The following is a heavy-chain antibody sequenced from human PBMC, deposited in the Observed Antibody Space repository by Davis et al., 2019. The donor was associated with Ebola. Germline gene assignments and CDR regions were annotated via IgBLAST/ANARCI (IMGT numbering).Heavy chain of an antibody. Sequence: ASVKVSCKASGYTFTTYGISWVRQAPGQGLEWMGWISLYHGTTNYAQKLQGRVTMTTDTSTSTAYMELRSLRSDDTAVYYCARTIAGDWPGRYWGQGTLVTVSS. CDR3: ARTIAGDWPGRY. CDR2: ISLYHGTT. V-gene: IGHV1-18*01. D-gene: IGHD3/OR15-3a*01. J-gene: IGHJ4*02. CDR1: GYTFTTYG.